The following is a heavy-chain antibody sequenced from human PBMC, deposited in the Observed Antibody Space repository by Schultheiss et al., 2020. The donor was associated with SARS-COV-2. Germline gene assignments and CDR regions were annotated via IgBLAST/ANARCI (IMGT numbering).Heavy chain of an antibody. D-gene: IGHD3-22*01. CDR1: GFTFSNYW. V-gene: IGHV3-74*01. J-gene: IGHJ4*02. CDR3: ARDHNYRSYYYDPDLFDY. CDR2: INSDGTTA. Sequence: GGSLRLSCAASGFTFSNYWMHWVRQAPGRGPVWVSRINSDGTTATYADSVKGRFTISRDNAKSTLYLQMNSLRAEDTAVYYCARDHNYRSYYYDPDLFDYWGQGTLVTVSS.